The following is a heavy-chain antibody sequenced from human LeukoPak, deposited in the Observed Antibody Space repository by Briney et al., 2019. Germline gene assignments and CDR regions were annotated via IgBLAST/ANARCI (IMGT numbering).Heavy chain of an antibody. J-gene: IGHJ4*02. CDR2: ISASGGST. V-gene: IGHV3-23*01. Sequence: GGSLRLSCAASRFTFSTYAMSWVRQAPGRGLEWVSSISASGGSTYYADSVKGRFTISRDNFKNTLYLQMNSLRAEDMAVYYCAREASIVVRCSDYWGQGTLVTVSS. D-gene: IGHD6-6*01. CDR3: AREASIVVRCSDY. CDR1: RFTFSTYA.